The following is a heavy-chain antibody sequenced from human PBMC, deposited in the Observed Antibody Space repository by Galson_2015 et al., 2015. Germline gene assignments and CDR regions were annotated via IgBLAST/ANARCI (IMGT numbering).Heavy chain of an antibody. D-gene: IGHD3-22*01. Sequence: SVKVSCKASGGTFSSYAISWVRQAPGQGLEWMGGIIPIFGTANYAQKFQGRVTITADESTSTAYMELSSLRSEDTAVYYCASHPLPYDSSGYYYVPFDYWGQGTLVTVSS. J-gene: IGHJ4*02. V-gene: IGHV1-69*13. CDR1: GGTFSSYA. CDR2: IIPIFGTA. CDR3: ASHPLPYDSSGYYYVPFDY.